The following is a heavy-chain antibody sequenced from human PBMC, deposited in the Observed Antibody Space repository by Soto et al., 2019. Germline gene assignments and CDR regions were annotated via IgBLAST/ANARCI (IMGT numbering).Heavy chain of an antibody. D-gene: IGHD3-22*01. CDR2: IVVGSGNT. Sequence: ASVKVPCLASGFTFTSSAVQWVRQARGQRLEWIGWIVVGSGNTNYAQKFQERVTITRDMSTSTAYVELSSLRSEDTAVYYCAASDPMKWYYDSSGYSADYWGQGTLVTVAS. CDR3: AASDPMKWYYDSSGYSADY. V-gene: IGHV1-58*01. J-gene: IGHJ4*02. CDR1: GFTFTSSA.